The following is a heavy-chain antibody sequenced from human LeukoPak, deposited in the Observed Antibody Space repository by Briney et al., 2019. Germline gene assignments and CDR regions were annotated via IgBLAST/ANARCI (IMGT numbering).Heavy chain of an antibody. CDR1: GYTFTGYY. Sequence: ASVKVSCKASGYTFTGYYMHWVRQAPGQGLEWMGWINPNSGGTNYAQKFQGRVTMTRDTSISTAYMELSRLRSDDTAVYYCARDSGSGSYQTAIDYWGRGTLVTVSS. J-gene: IGHJ4*02. V-gene: IGHV1-2*02. CDR3: ARDSGSGSYQTAIDY. CDR2: INPNSGGT. D-gene: IGHD3-10*01.